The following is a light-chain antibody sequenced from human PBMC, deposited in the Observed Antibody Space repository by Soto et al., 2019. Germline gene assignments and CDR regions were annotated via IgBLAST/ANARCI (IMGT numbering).Light chain of an antibody. CDR3: SSDTCSISPHV. CDR1: SSDVGGYNY. CDR2: DVS. Sequence: QSVLTQPASVSGSPGQSITISCTGTSSDVGGYNYVSWYQQHPGKAPKLMIYDVSNLPSGVSNRFSGSKSGNTASLTISGLQDEDELDSSSSSDTCSISPHVFRPG. J-gene: IGLJ1*01. V-gene: IGLV2-14*03.